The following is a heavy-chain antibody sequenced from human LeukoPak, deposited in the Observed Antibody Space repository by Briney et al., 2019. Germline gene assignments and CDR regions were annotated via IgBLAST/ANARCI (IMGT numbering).Heavy chain of an antibody. D-gene: IGHD6-19*01. V-gene: IGHV1-46*01. CDR1: GYTFTSYY. Sequence: ASVKVSCKASGYTFTSYYMHWVRQAPGQGLEWMGIINPSGGSTSYAQKFQGRVTMTRDTSTSTVYMELSSLRSEATAVYYCARVSRGLYSSGWYLLDYWGQGTLVTVSS. CDR3: ARVSRGLYSSGWYLLDY. CDR2: INPSGGST. J-gene: IGHJ4*02.